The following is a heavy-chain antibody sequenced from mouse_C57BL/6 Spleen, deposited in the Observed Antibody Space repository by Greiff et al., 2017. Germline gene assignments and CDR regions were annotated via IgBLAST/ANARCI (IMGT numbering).Heavy chain of an antibody. Sequence: QVQLKQPGAELVMPGASVKLSCKASGYTFTSYWMHWVKQRPGQGLEWIGEIDPSDSYTNYNQKFKGKSTLTVDKSSSTAYMQLSSLTSEDSAVYYCARGTVVATKAMDYWGQGTSVTVSS. V-gene: IGHV1-69*01. CDR3: ARGTVVATKAMDY. D-gene: IGHD1-1*01. CDR2: IDPSDSYT. J-gene: IGHJ4*01. CDR1: GYTFTSYW.